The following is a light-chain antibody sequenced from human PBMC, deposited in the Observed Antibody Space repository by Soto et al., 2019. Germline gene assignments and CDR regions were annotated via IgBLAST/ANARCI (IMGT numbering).Light chain of an antibody. CDR2: DAS. V-gene: IGKV3-15*01. Sequence: EIVLTQSPGTLSVSPGEGATFXXRASQSINTKIAWYQLKPGQAPRILIYDASIRATGIPARFSGSGSGTEFSLTINSLQSEDFGVYFCQQYDQWWTFGQGTKVDIK. CDR1: QSINTK. J-gene: IGKJ1*01. CDR3: QQYDQWWT.